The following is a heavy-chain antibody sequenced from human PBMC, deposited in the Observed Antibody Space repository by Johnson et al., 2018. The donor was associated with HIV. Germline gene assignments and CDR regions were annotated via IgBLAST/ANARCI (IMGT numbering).Heavy chain of an antibody. D-gene: IGHD6-6*01. Sequence: QVQLVESGGGVVRPGGSLSLSCAASGFTFNSFGVHWVRQAPGKGLEWVAFIRDDGSNEDYADSVKGRFTISRDNSNNTLSLQINSLGPEDTALYYCARELLGSSSPDAFDIWGQGTVVTVSS. CDR2: IRDDGSNE. J-gene: IGHJ3*02. V-gene: IGHV3-30*02. CDR1: GFTFNSFG. CDR3: ARELLGSSSPDAFDI.